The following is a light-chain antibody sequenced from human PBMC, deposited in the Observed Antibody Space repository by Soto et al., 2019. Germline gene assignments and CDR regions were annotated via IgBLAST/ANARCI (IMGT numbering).Light chain of an antibody. CDR3: SSNAGSNNLV. CDR2: EVS. J-gene: IGLJ2*01. CDR1: SSDVGDCNY. V-gene: IGLV2-8*01. Sequence: QSALTQPPSASGTPGQSVTIPCTGTSSDVGDCNYVSWYQQHPGKAPKLVIYEVSRRPSGVPDRFSGSKSGNTASLTVSGLQAEDEADYYCSSNAGSNNLVFGGGTKLTVL.